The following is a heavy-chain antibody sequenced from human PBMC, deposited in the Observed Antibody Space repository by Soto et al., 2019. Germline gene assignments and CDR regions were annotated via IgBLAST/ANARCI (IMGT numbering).Heavy chain of an antibody. J-gene: IGHJ3*02. CDR2: VTADGGT. D-gene: IGHD2-15*01. CDR1: GFTVISHA. V-gene: IGHV3-23*01. Sequence: EVQVLESGGGWVQPGGSLRLSCEGSGFTVISHAMTWIRQAPGKGPELVSTVTADGGTYYADSVKGRFAMSRDTSENTLYLQMNSLGAEDTAAYYCAQHVSCSGGSCQYDAFAIRGQGTMV. CDR3: AQHVSCSGGSCQYDAFAI.